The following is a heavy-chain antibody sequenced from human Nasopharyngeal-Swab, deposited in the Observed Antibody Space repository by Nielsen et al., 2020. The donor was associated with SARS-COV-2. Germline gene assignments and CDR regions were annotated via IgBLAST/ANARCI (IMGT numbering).Heavy chain of an antibody. Sequence: ASVKVSCKASGYSFRSYAIHWVRQAPGQGLEWLGWINLNSGHSNSAQKFRDRITMTRNPSIGTAYMELSSLGSEDTAVYYCARPSWDYGLGTTWGQGTRVTVSS. CDR1: GYSFRSYA. V-gene: IGHV1-8*01. D-gene: IGHD3-10*01. CDR2: INLNSGHS. J-gene: IGHJ5*02. CDR3: ARPSWDYGLGTT.